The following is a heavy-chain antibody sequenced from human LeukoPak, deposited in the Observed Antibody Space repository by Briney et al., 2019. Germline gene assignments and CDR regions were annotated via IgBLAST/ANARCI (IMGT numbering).Heavy chain of an antibody. CDR1: GGSMTTYY. V-gene: IGHV4-4*07. CDR3: ARGLGWKVATMGLFFMDA. CDR2: IYTNGNT. J-gene: IGHJ6*03. D-gene: IGHD5-24*01. Sequence: PSETLSLTCTVSGGSMTTYYWSWIRQPAGKGPEWIGRIYTNGNTIYNPSLESRVTMSIDTSKNQFSLELRSVTAADTALYYCARGLGWKVATMGLFFMDAWGEGTTVTVSS.